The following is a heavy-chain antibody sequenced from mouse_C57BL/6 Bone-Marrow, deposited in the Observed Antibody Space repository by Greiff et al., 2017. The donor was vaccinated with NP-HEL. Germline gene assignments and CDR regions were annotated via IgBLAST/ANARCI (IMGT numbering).Heavy chain of an antibody. J-gene: IGHJ2*01. CDR2: ISDGGSYP. D-gene: IGHD2-12*01. Sequence: EVKLVESGGGLVKPGGSLKLSCAASGFTFSSYAMSWVRQTPETRLEWVATISDGGSYPYYPENVKGRFTFSRDTAKNNLYLQMSHLKSEDTAIDDCARLRRRYYFDYWGQGTTLTVSS. CDR1: GFTFSSYA. V-gene: IGHV5-4*03. CDR3: ARLRRRYYFDY.